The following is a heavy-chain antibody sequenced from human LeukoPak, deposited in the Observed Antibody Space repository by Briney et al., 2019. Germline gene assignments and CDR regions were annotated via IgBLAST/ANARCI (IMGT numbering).Heavy chain of an antibody. CDR1: GFTFSSYA. J-gene: IGHJ4*02. CDR3: ANFPYMVRGVISDY. Sequence: RGSLRLSCAASGFTFSSYAMSWVRQAPGKGLEWVSAISGSGGSTYYADSVKGRFTISRDNSKNTLYLQMNSLRAEDTAVYYCANFPYMVRGVISDYWGQGTLVTVSS. D-gene: IGHD3-10*01. V-gene: IGHV3-23*01. CDR2: ISGSGGST.